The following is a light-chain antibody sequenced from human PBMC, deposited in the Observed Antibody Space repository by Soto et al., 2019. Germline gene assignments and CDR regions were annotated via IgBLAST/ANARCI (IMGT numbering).Light chain of an antibody. CDR3: QSYDSGLTGYV. Sequence: QSVLTQPPSVSGAPGQTVTISCAGTSSNIGAGYDVHWYQHLSGGAPKLLMYGSTYRPSGVPDRFSGSKSGTSASLAITALQAEDEADYYCQSYDSGLTGYVFGTGTKLTVL. J-gene: IGLJ1*01. CDR2: GST. V-gene: IGLV1-40*01. CDR1: SSNIGAGYD.